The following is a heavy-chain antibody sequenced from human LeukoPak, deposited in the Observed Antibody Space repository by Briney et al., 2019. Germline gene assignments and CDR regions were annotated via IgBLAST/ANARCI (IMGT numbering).Heavy chain of an antibody. J-gene: IGHJ6*02. CDR3: ARVRIAMVYYYYYGMDV. D-gene: IGHD5-18*01. Sequence: SETLSLTCAVYGGSFSGYYWSWIRQPPGKGLEWIGEINHSGSTNYNPSLKSRVTISVDTSKNQFSLKLSSVTAADTAVYYCARVRIAMVYYYYYGMDVWGQGTTVTVSS. V-gene: IGHV4-34*01. CDR2: INHSGST. CDR1: GGSFSGYY.